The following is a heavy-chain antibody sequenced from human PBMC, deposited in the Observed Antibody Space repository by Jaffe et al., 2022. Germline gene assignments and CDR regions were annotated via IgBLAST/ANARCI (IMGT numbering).Heavy chain of an antibody. CDR2: ISSSSSYI. V-gene: IGHV3-21*01. CDR1: GFTFSSYS. D-gene: IGHD4-17*01. Sequence: EVQLVESGGGLVKPGGSLRLSCAASGFTFSSYSMNWVRQAPGKGLEWVSSISSSSSYIYYADSVKGRFTISRDNAKNSLYLQMNSLRAEDTAVYYCAREDLVHIYGDSDATFDYWGQGTLVTVSS. CDR3: AREDLVHIYGDSDATFDY. J-gene: IGHJ4*02.